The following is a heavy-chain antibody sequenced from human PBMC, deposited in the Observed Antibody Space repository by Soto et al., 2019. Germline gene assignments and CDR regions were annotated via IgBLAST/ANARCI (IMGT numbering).Heavy chain of an antibody. J-gene: IGHJ4*02. V-gene: IGHV4-30-2*01. CDR2: IYHSGST. D-gene: IGHD6-13*01. CDR1: GGSISSGGYS. CDR3: ARGPQPVRNY. Sequence: QLQLQESGSGLVKPSQTLSLTCAVSGGSISSGGYSWSWIRQPPGKGLEWIGYIYHSGSTYYNPSLKSRSTLSINRSKNPFPLKLSSVTAADTAVFYCARGPQPVRNYWGQGTLVTVSS.